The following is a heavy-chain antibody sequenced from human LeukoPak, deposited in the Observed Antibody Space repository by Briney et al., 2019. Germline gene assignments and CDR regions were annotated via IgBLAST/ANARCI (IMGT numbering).Heavy chain of an antibody. J-gene: IGHJ4*02. CDR2: IKQDGSER. D-gene: IGHD6-13*01. CDR1: GFTLSSYA. CDR3: VRAIAAAASY. Sequence: PGGSLRLSCAASGFTLSSYAMSWVRQAPGRGLEWVANIKQDGSERYYVDSVKGRFTITRDNAKNSLSLQMNSLRVEDTAVYYCVRAIAAAASYWGQGTLVTVSS. V-gene: IGHV3-7*01.